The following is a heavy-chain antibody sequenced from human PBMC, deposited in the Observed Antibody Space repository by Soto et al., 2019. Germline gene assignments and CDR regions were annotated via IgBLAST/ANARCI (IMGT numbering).Heavy chain of an antibody. V-gene: IGHV4-31*03. CDR1: GGSITSGGYY. CDR2: MYYSGST. D-gene: IGHD6-13*01. Sequence: QVQLRESGPGLVKPSQTLSLTCTVSGGSITSGGYYWNWIRQHPGKGLEWIGYMYYSGSTYYNPFLRSRVIIAADTSENHFSLKLSSVTAADTAVYFWARGYRQSGYSSSWVFDYWGQGTLVNVSS. J-gene: IGHJ4*02. CDR3: ARGYRQSGYSSSWVFDY.